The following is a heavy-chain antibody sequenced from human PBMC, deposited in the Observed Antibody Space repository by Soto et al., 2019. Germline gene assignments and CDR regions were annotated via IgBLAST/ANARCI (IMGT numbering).Heavy chain of an antibody. CDR2: IIPIFGTA. CDR1: GGTFSSYA. CDR3: AREGRITGVVIPYYFDY. Sequence: QVQLVQSGAEVKKPGSSVKVSCKASGGTFSSYAISWVRQAPGQGLEWMGGIIPIFGTANYAQKFQGRVTITADESTSTAYRELSSLRSEDTAVYYCAREGRITGVVIPYYFDYWCQGTLVTVSS. D-gene: IGHD3-3*02. J-gene: IGHJ4*02. V-gene: IGHV1-69*12.